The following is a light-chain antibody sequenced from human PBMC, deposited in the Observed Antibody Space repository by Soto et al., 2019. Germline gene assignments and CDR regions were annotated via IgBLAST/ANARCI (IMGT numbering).Light chain of an antibody. V-gene: IGKV3-20*01. Sequence: EILLTQSPGTLYLYPGERATLSCRASQSVSNYLAWYPRKPGQAPRLLIYGASSRATGIPDRFSGSGSGTDFTLTISRLEPEDFAVYYCHQYGGSPQTFGQGTKVDIK. CDR3: HQYGGSPQT. CDR2: GAS. CDR1: QSVSNY. J-gene: IGKJ1*01.